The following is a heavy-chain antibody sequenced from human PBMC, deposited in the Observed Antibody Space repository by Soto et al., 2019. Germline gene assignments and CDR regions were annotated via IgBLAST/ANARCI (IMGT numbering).Heavy chain of an antibody. V-gene: IGHV3-23*01. CDR1: GFSFGTFV. D-gene: IGHD6-19*01. J-gene: IGHJ4*02. CDR3: AKNGQWLATPPEA. CDR2: ITDSGYTA. Sequence: EVQLLESGGASVQPGGSLRLSCAASGFSFGTFVMTWFRQAPGGGLERVSSITDSGYTASYAETVEGRFTVSRDNSKNILHLQMNDLRVDDTATYYCAKNGQWLATPPEAWGQGTLVTVSS.